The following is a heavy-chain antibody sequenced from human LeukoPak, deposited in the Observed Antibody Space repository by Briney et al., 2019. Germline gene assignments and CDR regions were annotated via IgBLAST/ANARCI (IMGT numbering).Heavy chain of an antibody. CDR3: ARRRDFIDY. Sequence: GGSLRLSCAASGFTLSDYYMSWIRQVPGKGLEWVSYSSSSGSTIYYADSVKGRFAISRDNAKNSLYLQMNSLRAEDTAVYYCARRRDFIDYWGQGTLVTVSS. D-gene: IGHD3/OR15-3a*01. J-gene: IGHJ4*02. CDR1: GFTLSDYY. V-gene: IGHV3-11*01. CDR2: SSSSGSTI.